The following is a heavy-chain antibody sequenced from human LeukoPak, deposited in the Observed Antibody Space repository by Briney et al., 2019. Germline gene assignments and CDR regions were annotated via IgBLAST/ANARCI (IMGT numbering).Heavy chain of an antibody. J-gene: IGHJ3*02. CDR3: ARDPETYYYDSSGYDHAFDI. D-gene: IGHD3-22*01. CDR2: ISYDGSNK. V-gene: IGHV3-30*03. CDR1: GFTFSRYG. Sequence: GRSLRLSCAASGFTFSRYGMHWVRQAPGKGLEWVAVISYDGSNKYYADSVKGRFTISRDNSKNTLYLQMNSLRAEDTAVYYCARDPETYYYDSSGYDHAFDIWGQGTMVTVSS.